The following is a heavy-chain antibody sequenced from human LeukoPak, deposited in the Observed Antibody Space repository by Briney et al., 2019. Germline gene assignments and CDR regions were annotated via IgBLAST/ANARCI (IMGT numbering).Heavy chain of an antibody. Sequence: ASVKVSCKASGYSFSSHFIHWVRQAPGQGLEWMGRINPSGDSASYAQKFQDRVTMTRDTSTSTAYMELSTLTFDDTAAYYCARRRIAVAGLDQWGQGTLVTVSS. D-gene: IGHD6-19*01. J-gene: IGHJ4*02. CDR3: ARRRIAVAGLDQ. CDR1: GYSFSSHF. CDR2: INPSGDSA. V-gene: IGHV1-46*01.